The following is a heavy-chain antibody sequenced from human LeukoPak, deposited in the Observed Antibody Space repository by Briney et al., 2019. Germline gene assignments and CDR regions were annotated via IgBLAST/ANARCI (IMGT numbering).Heavy chain of an antibody. D-gene: IGHD3-9*01. CDR2: ISYNSRSI. J-gene: IGHJ3*02. V-gene: IGHV3-48*03. CDR3: ARGFRPHYDILTGYYKRVVAFDI. Sequence: PGGSLRLSCAASGFIFSTYEMNWVRQAPGKGLEWLSYISYNSRSIYYADSVKGRFTISRDNAYNSLYLQMNSLRAEDTAVYYCARGFRPHYDILTGYYKRVVAFDIWGQGTMVTVSS. CDR1: GFIFSTYE.